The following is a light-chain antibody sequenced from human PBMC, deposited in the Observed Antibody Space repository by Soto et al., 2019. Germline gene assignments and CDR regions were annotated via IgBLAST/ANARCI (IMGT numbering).Light chain of an antibody. CDR1: SSDVGSYNL. CDR2: EVT. V-gene: IGLV2-23*02. J-gene: IGLJ1*01. Sequence: QSVLTQPASVSGSPGQSITISCTGTSSDVGSYNLVSWYQQHPGKAPKLMIYEVTKWPSGISNRFSGSKSGNTASLTISGLQAEDEADYYCCSYAGSDTYFFGTGTQLTVL. CDR3: CSYAGSDTYF.